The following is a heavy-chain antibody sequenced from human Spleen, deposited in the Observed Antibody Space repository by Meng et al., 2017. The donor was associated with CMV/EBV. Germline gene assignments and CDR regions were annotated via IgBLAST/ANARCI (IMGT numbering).Heavy chain of an antibody. CDR2: IYSGGSST. CDR3: AGQWDYGYNSLDF. V-gene: IGHV3-23*03. Sequence: GGSLRLSCAASEFTFSGCWMSWVRQAPGKGLEWVSVIYSGGSSTYYADSVKGRFTISRDNAKNSLFLQLNSLRAGDTGVYYCAGQWDYGYNSLDFWGQGTLVTVSS. D-gene: IGHD1-20*01. J-gene: IGHJ4*02. CDR1: EFTFSGCW.